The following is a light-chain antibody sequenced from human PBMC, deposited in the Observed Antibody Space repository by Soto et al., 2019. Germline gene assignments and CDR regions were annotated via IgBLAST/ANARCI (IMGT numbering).Light chain of an antibody. CDR2: GAS. Sequence: EIVMTQSPATLSVSPGERATLSCRASQIVSSTLAWYQQTPGQAPRLLILGASTRATGIPARFSGSGSGTEFTLTITSLQSEDCAIYYCQQYNSWPPLTFGGGTKVEIK. CDR3: QQYNSWPPLT. CDR1: QIVSST. V-gene: IGKV3-15*01. J-gene: IGKJ4*01.